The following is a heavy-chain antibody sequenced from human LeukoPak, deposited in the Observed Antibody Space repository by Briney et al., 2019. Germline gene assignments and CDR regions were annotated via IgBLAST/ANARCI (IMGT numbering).Heavy chain of an antibody. Sequence: SETLSLTCAVYGGSFSGYYWSWIRQPPGKGLEWIGEINHSGSTNYNPSPKSRVTISVDTSKNLFSLNLTSVTAADTAIYFCARSEINDYMNFWGQGLQVIVSS. CDR2: INHSGST. V-gene: IGHV4-34*01. CDR1: GGSFSGYY. J-gene: IGHJ4*02. CDR3: ARSEINDYMNF. D-gene: IGHD3/OR15-3a*01.